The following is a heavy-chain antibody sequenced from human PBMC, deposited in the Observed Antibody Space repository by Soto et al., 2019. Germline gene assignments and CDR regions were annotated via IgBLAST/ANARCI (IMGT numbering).Heavy chain of an antibody. D-gene: IGHD6-25*01. J-gene: IGHJ4*02. CDR1: EFTFNDYY. CDR2: ISGGGGYT. V-gene: IGHV3-11*03. CDR3: ARSMRGSAWPFDY. Sequence: PGGSLRLSCAASEFTFNDYYMSWIRQVPGKGLEWVSYISGGGGYTNHVDSVKGRFTISRDNAKNSLYLQMNSLRAEDTAVYYCARSMRGSAWPFDYWGQGALVTVSS.